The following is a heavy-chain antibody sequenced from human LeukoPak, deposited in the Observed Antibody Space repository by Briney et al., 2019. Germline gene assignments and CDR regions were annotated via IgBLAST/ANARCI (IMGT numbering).Heavy chain of an antibody. V-gene: IGHV3-23*01. Sequence: PGGSLRLSCAASGFTFSGYAMSWVRQAPGKGLEWVSAISGSGGSTYYADSVKGRFTISRDNSKNTLYLQMNSLRAEDTAVYYCAKGDSSGYYYRPFFDYWGQGTLVTVSS. CDR1: GFTFSGYA. J-gene: IGHJ4*02. CDR3: AKGDSSGYYYRPFFDY. D-gene: IGHD3-22*01. CDR2: ISGSGGST.